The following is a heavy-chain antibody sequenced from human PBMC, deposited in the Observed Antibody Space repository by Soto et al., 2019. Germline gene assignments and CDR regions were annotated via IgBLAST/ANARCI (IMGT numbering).Heavy chain of an antibody. J-gene: IGHJ4*02. CDR1: GFTLTNHG. D-gene: IGHD6-6*01. Sequence: PGGSLRLSCAASGFTLTNHGISWVRQAPGKGLEWVSAISGSGSDKYYADSVKGRFTISRDNSKNTLYLQMNSLRAEDTAVYYCAKGEYRYYFDYWGQGTLVTVSS. CDR3: AKGEYRYYFDY. V-gene: IGHV3-23*01. CDR2: ISGSGSDK.